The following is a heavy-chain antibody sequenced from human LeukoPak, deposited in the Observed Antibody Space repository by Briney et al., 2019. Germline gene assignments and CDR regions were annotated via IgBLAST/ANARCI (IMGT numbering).Heavy chain of an antibody. CDR2: IYNSGST. J-gene: IGHJ5*02. CDR3: ARAASRIGGRFDP. CDR1: GGSTSSGGYY. V-gene: IGHV4-31*03. Sequence: TSETLSLTCTVSGGSTSSGGYYWSWIRQHPGKGLEWIGYIYNSGSTYYNPSLKSRVTISVDTSKNQFSLKLTSVTVADTAVYYCARAASRIGGRFDPWGRGTLVTVSS. D-gene: IGHD2-15*01.